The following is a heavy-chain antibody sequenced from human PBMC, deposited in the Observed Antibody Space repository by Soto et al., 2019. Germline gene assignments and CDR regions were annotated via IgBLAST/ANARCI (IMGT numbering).Heavy chain of an antibody. Sequence: SETLSLTCTVSGGSISSYYWSWIRQPPGKGLEWIGYIYYSGSTNYNPSLKSRVTISVDTSKNQFSLKLSSVTAADTAVYYCARDRYIAGAYYYYYYMDVWGKGTTVTVSS. D-gene: IGHD1-20*01. CDR1: GGSISSYY. J-gene: IGHJ6*03. V-gene: IGHV4-59*01. CDR3: ARDRYIAGAYYYYYYMDV. CDR2: IYYSGST.